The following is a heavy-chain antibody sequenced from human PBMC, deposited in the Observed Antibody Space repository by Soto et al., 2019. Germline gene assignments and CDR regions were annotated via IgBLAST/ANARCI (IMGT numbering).Heavy chain of an antibody. CDR3: ARVGGFGATTIDY. CDR2: IYYSGST. V-gene: IGHV4-30-4*01. CDR1: GGSISSGDYY. Sequence: QVQLQESGPGLVKPSQTLSLTCTVSGGSISSGDYYWSWIRQPPGKGLEWIGYIYYSGSTYYNPSLTSRVPISVDTSKTQFSLKLSSVTAADTAVYYCARVGGFGATTIDYWGQGTLVTVSS. J-gene: IGHJ4*02. D-gene: IGHD3-10*01.